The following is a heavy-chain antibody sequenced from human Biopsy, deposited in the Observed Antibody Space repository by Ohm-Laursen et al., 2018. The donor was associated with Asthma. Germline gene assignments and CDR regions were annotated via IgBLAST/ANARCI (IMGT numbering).Heavy chain of an antibody. CDR1: GYTFNAFY. CDR3: ARAPQPQNYGSGNAQYGLDV. V-gene: IGHV1-2*06. J-gene: IGHJ6*02. D-gene: IGHD3-10*01. Sequence: SVKVSCKASGYTFNAFYIHWVRQAPGQEFEWMGRINPNSGNTHYAHKFQGRVTMTRDTSISTVYMELTSLRSDDTAVYYCARAPQPQNYGSGNAQYGLDVWGQGTTVTVS. CDR2: INPNSGNT.